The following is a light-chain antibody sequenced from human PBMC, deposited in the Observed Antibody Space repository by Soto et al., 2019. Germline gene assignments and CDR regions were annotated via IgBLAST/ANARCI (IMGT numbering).Light chain of an antibody. J-gene: IGKJ1*01. CDR2: AAS. Sequence: DIQMTQSPSSLSASVGDRVTITCRASQTISTYLNWYQQKPGQAPKLLIYAASSLQSGVPSRFSGSGSGTAFTLTISSLQPEDFATYYCQQSYRMPRTFGQGTKVEIK. V-gene: IGKV1-39*01. CDR3: QQSYRMPRT. CDR1: QTISTY.